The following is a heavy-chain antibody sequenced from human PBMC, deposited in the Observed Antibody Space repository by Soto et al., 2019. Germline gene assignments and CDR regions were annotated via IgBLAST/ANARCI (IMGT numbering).Heavy chain of an antibody. V-gene: IGHV3-23*01. J-gene: IGHJ6*02. CDR1: GFTFSSYG. CDR3: APCKGLKLHYCYYGLDF. CDR2: MSGSGGGT. D-gene: IGHD3-16*01. Sequence: GGSLRLSCAASGFTFSSYGMSWVRQAPGRGLEWVSTMSGSGGGTYYADSVEGRFTISRDTSKSTLYLQMNSLRAEDTALYFCAPCKGLKLHYCYYGLDFWDQGTTVTVSS.